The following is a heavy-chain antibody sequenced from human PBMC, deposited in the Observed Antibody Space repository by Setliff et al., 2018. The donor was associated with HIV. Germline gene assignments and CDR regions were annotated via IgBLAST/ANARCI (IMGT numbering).Heavy chain of an antibody. J-gene: IGHJ6*03. CDR2: FVPEHSET. CDR1: GYTLTELS. CDR3: ATRGDLLGRRASTVTVYYYYLDV. D-gene: IGHD4-17*01. V-gene: IGHV1-24*01. Sequence: ASVKVSCKVSGYTLTELSIHWVRQAPGKGLEWMGCFVPEHSETIYAQKFQGRVTMNEDTSTDTAFMELGGLTFEYTAVYYCATRGDLLGRRASTVTVYYYYLDVWGNGTTVTVSS.